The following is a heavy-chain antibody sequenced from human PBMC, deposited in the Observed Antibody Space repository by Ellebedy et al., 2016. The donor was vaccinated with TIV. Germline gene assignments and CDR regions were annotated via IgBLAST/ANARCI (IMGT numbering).Heavy chain of an antibody. CDR2: IDPSPNDSYI. D-gene: IGHD7-27*01. J-gene: IGHJ4*02. CDR3: ARHELGSNAAFDY. V-gene: IGHV5-10-1*01. CDR1: GYAFRIYW. Sequence: GGSLRLSXKASGYAFRIYWITWVRQMPGQGLEWMGRIDPSPNDSYIDYSPSFQGHVTISVDKSITTAYLQWSSLKASDTAIYYCARHELGSNAAFDYWGQGTLVTVSS.